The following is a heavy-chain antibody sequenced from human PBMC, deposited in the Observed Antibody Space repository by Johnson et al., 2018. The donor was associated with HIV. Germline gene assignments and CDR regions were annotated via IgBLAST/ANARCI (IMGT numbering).Heavy chain of an antibody. J-gene: IGHJ3*02. V-gene: IGHV3-30*04. Sequence: QVQLVESGGGVVQPGRSLRLSCAASGFTFSSYAMHWVRQAPGKGLEWVAVISYDGSNKYCADSVKGRFTISRDNSKNTVYLQMNSLRVEDTAVYYCAKSPGKDHGGNSGGFDIWGQGTMVTVSA. CDR2: ISYDGSNK. D-gene: IGHD4/OR15-4a*01. CDR1: GFTFSSYA. CDR3: AKSPGKDHGGNSGGFDI.